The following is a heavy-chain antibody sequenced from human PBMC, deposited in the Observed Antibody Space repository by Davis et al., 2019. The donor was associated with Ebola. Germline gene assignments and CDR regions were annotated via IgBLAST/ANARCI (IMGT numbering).Heavy chain of an antibody. CDR2: IIPIFGTA. CDR3: ARAGYCSSTSCQRYYYYYGMDV. D-gene: IGHD2-2*03. CDR1: GYTFTSYY. V-gene: IGHV1-69*13. J-gene: IGHJ6*02. Sequence: AASVKVSCKASGYTFTSYYMHWVRQAPGQGLEWMGGIIPIFGTANYAQKFQGRVTITADESTSTAYMELSSLRSEDTAVYYCARAGYCSSTSCQRYYYYYGMDVWGQGTTVTVSS.